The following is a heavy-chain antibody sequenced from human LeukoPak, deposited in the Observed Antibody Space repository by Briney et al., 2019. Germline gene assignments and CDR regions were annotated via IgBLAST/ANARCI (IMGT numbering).Heavy chain of an antibody. D-gene: IGHD2-15*01. J-gene: IGHJ4*02. CDR3: ASEDCSGGSCYLY. V-gene: IGHV1-69*04. CDR1: GGTFSSYA. Sequence: SVKVSCKASGGTFSSYAISWVRQAPGQGLEWMGRIIPILGIANYAQKFQGRVTITADKSTSTAYMELSSLRSEDTAVYHCASEDCSGGSCYLYWGQGTLVTVSS. CDR2: IIPILGIA.